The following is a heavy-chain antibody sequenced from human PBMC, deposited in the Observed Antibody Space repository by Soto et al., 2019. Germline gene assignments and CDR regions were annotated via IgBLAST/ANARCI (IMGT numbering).Heavy chain of an antibody. J-gene: IGHJ6*02. Sequence: PGGSLRLSCAASGFTFSSYWMHWVRQAPGKGLVWVSRINSDGSSTSYADSVKGRFTISRDNAKNTLYLQMNSLRAEDTAVYYWARDYYDFWSGYPYGMDVWGQGTTVTVSS. CDR3: ARDYYDFWSGYPYGMDV. V-gene: IGHV3-74*01. CDR1: GFTFSSYW. CDR2: INSDGSST. D-gene: IGHD3-3*01.